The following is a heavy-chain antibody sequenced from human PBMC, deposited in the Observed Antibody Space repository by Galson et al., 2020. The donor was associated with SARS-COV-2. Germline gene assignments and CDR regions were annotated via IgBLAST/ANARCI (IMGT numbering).Heavy chain of an antibody. Sequence: ASVKVSCKASGNTFTGYYIHWVRQAPGQGLEWMGWINPNTGGTNYAQNFQGRVTMTRDTSISTAYMELSRLRSDDTAVYYCARDGYCSSTSCYYYYYMDVWGKGTTVTISS. CDR1: GNTFTGYY. D-gene: IGHD2-2*03. CDR2: INPNTGGT. J-gene: IGHJ6*03. CDR3: ARDGYCSSTSCYYYYYMDV. V-gene: IGHV1-2*02.